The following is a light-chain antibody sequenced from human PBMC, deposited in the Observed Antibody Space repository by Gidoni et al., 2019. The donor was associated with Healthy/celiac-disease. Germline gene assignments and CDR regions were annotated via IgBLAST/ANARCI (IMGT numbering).Light chain of an antibody. CDR1: QDISNY. J-gene: IGKJ4*01. CDR2: DAS. Sequence: DIKMTQSQSSLSASVGDRVTITCQASQDISNYLNWYQQKPGKAPKLLIYDASNLETGVPSRFSGSGSGTDFTFTISSLQPEDFATYYCQQYYNLPLTFGGGTKVEIK. CDR3: QQYYNLPLT. V-gene: IGKV1-33*01.